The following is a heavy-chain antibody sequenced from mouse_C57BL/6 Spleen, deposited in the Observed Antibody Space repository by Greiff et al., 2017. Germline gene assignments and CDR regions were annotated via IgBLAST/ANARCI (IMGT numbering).Heavy chain of an antibody. Sequence: EVQLQQSGAELVRPGASVKLSCTASGFNIKDDYMHWVKQRPEQGLEWIGWIDPENGDTEYASKFQGKATIAADTSSNTAYLQLSSLTSEDTAVXYCTSDYDYDGFAYWGQGTLVTVSA. CDR3: TSDYDYDGFAY. CDR2: IDPENGDT. CDR1: GFNIKDDY. V-gene: IGHV14-4*01. J-gene: IGHJ3*01. D-gene: IGHD2-4*01.